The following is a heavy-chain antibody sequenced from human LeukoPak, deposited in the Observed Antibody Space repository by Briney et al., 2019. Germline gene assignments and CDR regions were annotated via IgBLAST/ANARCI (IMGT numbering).Heavy chain of an antibody. V-gene: IGHV1-18*01. CDR1: GYTFTSYG. J-gene: IGHJ3*01. Sequence: ASVKVSCKASGYTFTSYGISWVRQAPGQGLEWMGWISGYDGSTNYAQKFQGRVTMTTDTSTSTAYMELTSLRSDDTAVYYCATVVADDSFDDWGQGTMVTVSS. CDR2: ISGYDGST. CDR3: ATVVADDSFDD. D-gene: IGHD2-21*01.